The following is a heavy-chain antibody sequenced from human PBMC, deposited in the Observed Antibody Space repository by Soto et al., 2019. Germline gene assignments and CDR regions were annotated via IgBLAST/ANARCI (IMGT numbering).Heavy chain of an antibody. V-gene: IGHV3-13*01. CDR3: ARDLGDGGHVTGGYFDY. CDR1: GFTFSSYD. J-gene: IGHJ4*02. D-gene: IGHD2-15*01. Sequence: GGSLRLSCAASGFTFSSYDMHWVRQATGKGLEWVSAIGTAGDTYYPGSVKGRFTISRENAKNSLYLQMNSLRAEDTAVYYCARDLGDGGHVTGGYFDYWGQGTLVTVSS. CDR2: IGTAGDT.